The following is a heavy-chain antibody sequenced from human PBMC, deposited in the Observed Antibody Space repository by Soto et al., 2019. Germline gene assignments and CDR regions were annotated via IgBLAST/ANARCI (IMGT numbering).Heavy chain of an antibody. D-gene: IGHD2-2*01. CDR3: ASPYCSSTSCRSYWYFDL. V-gene: IGHV3-74*01. Sequence: EVQLVESGGGLVQPGGSLRLSCAASGFTFSSYWMHWVRQAPGKGLVWVSRINSDGSSTSYADSVKGRFTISRDNAKNTLYLQMNSLRAEDTAVYYCASPYCSSTSCRSYWYFDLWGRGTLVTVSP. J-gene: IGHJ2*01. CDR1: GFTFSSYW. CDR2: INSDGSST.